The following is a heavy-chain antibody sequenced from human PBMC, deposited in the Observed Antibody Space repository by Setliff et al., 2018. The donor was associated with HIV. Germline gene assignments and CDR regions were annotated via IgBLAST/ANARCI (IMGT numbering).Heavy chain of an antibody. CDR2: VNHRGTT. D-gene: IGHD5-12*01. V-gene: IGHV4-34*01. CDR1: GESLSGYS. J-gene: IGHJ6*03. CDR3: VRGWDDKVSTISAPYYYYMDV. Sequence: KPSETLSLTCAVNGESLSGYSWTWIRQPPGKGLEWIGEVNHRGTTSHNPSLKSRVTASVDTSKNQFSLEVTAVTAADTAVYYCVRGWDDKVSTISAPYYYYMDVWGKGTTVTVSS.